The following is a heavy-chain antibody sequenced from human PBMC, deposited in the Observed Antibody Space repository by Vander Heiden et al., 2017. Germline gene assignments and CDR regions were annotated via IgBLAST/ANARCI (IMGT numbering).Heavy chain of an antibody. Sequence: RLSCAASGFTFSSYAMSWVRQAPGKGLEWVSAISGSGGSPYYADSVKGRFTISRDNSKNTLYLQMNSLRAEDTAVYYCAKVGPTYYYGSGSYSLYYFDYWGQGTLVTVSS. D-gene: IGHD3-10*01. CDR1: GFTFSSYA. CDR2: ISGSGGSP. CDR3: AKVGPTYYYGSGSYSLYYFDY. J-gene: IGHJ4*02. V-gene: IGHV3-23*01.